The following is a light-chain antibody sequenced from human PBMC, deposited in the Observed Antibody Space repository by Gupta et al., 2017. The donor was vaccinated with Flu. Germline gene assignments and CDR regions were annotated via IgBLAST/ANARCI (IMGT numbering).Light chain of an antibody. V-gene: IGKV1-5*03. Sequence: DIQMTQYPSTLSASVEDRVTITCRASQSINNWLAWYQQKPGKAPKLLIYKASSLQSGVPSRFSGSGSGTEFSLTISSLQPDDFAIYYCHQYNSYSPETFGQGTKLEIK. J-gene: IGKJ2*01. CDR1: QSINNW. CDR2: KAS. CDR3: HQYNSYSPET.